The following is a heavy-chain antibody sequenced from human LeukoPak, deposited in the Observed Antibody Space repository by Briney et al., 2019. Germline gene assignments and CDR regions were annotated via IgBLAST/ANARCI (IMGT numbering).Heavy chain of an antibody. D-gene: IGHD4-17*01. Sequence: GASVKVSCKASGYTFTSYGISWVRQAPGQGLEWMGWISAYNGNTNYAQKLQGRVTMTTDTSTSTAYMELRSLGSEDTAVYYCARDTTRGDYGGYWGQGTLVTVSS. CDR2: ISAYNGNT. CDR3: ARDTTRGDYGGY. CDR1: GYTFTSYG. J-gene: IGHJ4*02. V-gene: IGHV1-18*01.